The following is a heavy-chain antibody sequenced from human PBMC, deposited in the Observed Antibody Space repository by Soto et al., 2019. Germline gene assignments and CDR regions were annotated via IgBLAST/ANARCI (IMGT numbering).Heavy chain of an antibody. J-gene: IGHJ5*02. Sequence: ASETLSLTCAVYGGSFSGYYWSWIRQPPGKGLEWIGEINHSGSTNYNPSLKSRVTISVDTSKNQFSLKLSSVTAADTAVYYCARGRVVVPAASSNWFDPWGQGTLVTVSS. CDR1: GGSFSGYY. CDR2: INHSGST. V-gene: IGHV4-34*01. CDR3: ARGRVVVPAASSNWFDP. D-gene: IGHD2-2*01.